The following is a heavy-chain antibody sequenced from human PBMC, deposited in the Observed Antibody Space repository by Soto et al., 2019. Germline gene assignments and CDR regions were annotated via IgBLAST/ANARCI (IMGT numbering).Heavy chain of an antibody. CDR1: GGSIDRSNYY. CDR2: TYYNGNA. Sequence: QLQLQESGPGLVKPSETLSLTCTVSGGSIDRSNYYWDWIRQPPGKGLEWIGTTYYNGNAYYNPSLKSRVTMSVDTSKNQFSLKQISVTAADTAVYYCARHFVAVVIKGWGYWGQGTLVTVSS. V-gene: IGHV4-39*01. D-gene: IGHD3-22*01. J-gene: IGHJ4*02. CDR3: ARHFVAVVIKGWGY.